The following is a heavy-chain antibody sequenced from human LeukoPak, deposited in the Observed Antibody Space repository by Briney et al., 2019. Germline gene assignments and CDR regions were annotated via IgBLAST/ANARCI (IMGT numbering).Heavy chain of an antibody. Sequence: GGSLRLSCAASAFTFSSYSMNWVRQAPGKGLEWVSYISSSSSTIYYADSVKGRFTISRDNAKNSLYLQMNSLRAEDTAVYYCAREYYGSGSYLRFDPWGQGTLVTVSS. CDR2: ISSSSSTI. D-gene: IGHD3-10*01. CDR3: AREYYGSGSYLRFDP. J-gene: IGHJ5*02. V-gene: IGHV3-48*01. CDR1: AFTFSSYS.